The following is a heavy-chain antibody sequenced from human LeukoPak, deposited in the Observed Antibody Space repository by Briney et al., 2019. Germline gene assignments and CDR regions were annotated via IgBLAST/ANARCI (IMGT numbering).Heavy chain of an antibody. Sequence: PGGSLRLSCAAPGFTFSSYAMSWVRQAPGKGLKWVSAISGSGGSTYSADSVKGRFTISRDNSKNTLYLQMNSLRAEDTAVYYCASYDSSGYYYRPPLYFDFWGQGTLVTVSS. J-gene: IGHJ4*02. CDR1: GFTFSSYA. V-gene: IGHV3-23*01. D-gene: IGHD3-22*01. CDR2: ISGSGGST. CDR3: ASYDSSGYYYRPPLYFDF.